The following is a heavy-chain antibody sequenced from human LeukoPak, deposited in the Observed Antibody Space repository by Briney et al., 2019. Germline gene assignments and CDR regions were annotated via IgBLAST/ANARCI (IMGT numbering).Heavy chain of an antibody. CDR1: GFTFSDYY. CDR3: ARSKTWGRGYCSSTSCLDY. Sequence: PGGSLRLSCAASGFTFSDYYMSWIRQAPGKGLEWVSYISSSGSTIYYADSVKGRFTISRDNAKNSLYLQMNNLRAEDTAVYYCARSKTWGRGYCSSTSCLDYWGQGTLVTVSS. D-gene: IGHD2-2*01. V-gene: IGHV3-11*01. J-gene: IGHJ4*02. CDR2: ISSSGSTI.